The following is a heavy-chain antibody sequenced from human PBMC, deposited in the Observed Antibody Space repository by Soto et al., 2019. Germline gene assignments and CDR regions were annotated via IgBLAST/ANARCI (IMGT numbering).Heavy chain of an antibody. V-gene: IGHV4-34*01. J-gene: IGHJ5*02. CDR3: ARRERYYGSPGWFDP. CDR2: INHSGST. Sequence: SETLSLTCAVYGGSFSGYYWSWIRQPPGKGLEWIGEINHSGSTNYNPSLKSRVTISVDTSKNQFSLKLSSVTAADTAMYFCARRERYYGSPGWFDPWGPGTLVTVSS. CDR1: GGSFSGYY. D-gene: IGHD3-10*01.